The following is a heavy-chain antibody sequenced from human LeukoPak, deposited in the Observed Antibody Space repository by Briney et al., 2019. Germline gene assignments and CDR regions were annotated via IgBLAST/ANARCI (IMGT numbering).Heavy chain of an antibody. V-gene: IGHV3-74*01. Sequence: GGFLRLSCAASGFTFSSYAMSWVRQAPGKGLEWVSRINGDGSTTNYADSVKGRFTISRDNAKNTLYLQMNSLRAEDTAVYYCTRRVDATRWYDPWGQGTLVTVSS. D-gene: IGHD2-15*01. CDR3: TRRVDATRWYDP. CDR1: GFTFSSYA. J-gene: IGHJ5*02. CDR2: INGDGSTT.